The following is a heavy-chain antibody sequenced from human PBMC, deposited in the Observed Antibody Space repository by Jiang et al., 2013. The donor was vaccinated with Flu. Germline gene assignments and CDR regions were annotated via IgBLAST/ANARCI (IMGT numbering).Heavy chain of an antibody. CDR2: IYTSGST. J-gene: IGHJ5*02. CDR3: ARDSGGGGFDP. CDR1: GGSISSYY. Sequence: GSGLVKPSETLSLTCAVSGGSISSYYWSWIRQPAGKGLEWIGRIYTSGSTRYNASLKSRVIMSVDTSKNQLSLKVTSVTAADTAVYYCARDSGGGGFDPWGQGTLVTVSS. V-gene: IGHV4-4*07. D-gene: IGHD3-16*01.